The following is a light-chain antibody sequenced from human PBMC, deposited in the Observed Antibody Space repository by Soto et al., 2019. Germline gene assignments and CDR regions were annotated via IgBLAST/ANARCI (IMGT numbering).Light chain of an antibody. CDR2: GAS. J-gene: IGKJ1*01. CDR1: QSVNNN. V-gene: IGKV3-15*01. CDR3: QQYNTWPAT. Sequence: EIVVTQFSATLSLSPWDRATLSCRASQSVNNNLAWCQQKPGQAPRLLIYGASTRATGIPARFSGSGSGTEFTLTTSSLQSEDFAVYYCQQYNTWPATFGQGTKVDIK.